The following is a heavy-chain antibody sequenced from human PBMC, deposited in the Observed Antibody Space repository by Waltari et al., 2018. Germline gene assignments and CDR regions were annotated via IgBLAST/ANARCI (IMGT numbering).Heavy chain of an antibody. CDR1: GGSISSHY. J-gene: IGHJ4*02. CDR3: ARVKPYYCDY. CDR2: IYYSGSN. V-gene: IGHV4-59*11. Sequence: QVQLQESGPGLVKPSETLSLTCTVSGGSISSHYWSWIRQPPGKGLEWIGYIYYSGSNSDNPALKSRVSISVDTTKNQFSLKRSSVGAAGAAVYDCARVKPYYCDYWGQGTLVTV.